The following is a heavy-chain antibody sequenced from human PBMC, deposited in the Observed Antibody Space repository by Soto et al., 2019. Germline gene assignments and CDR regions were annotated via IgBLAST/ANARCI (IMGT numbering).Heavy chain of an antibody. J-gene: IGHJ2*01. D-gene: IGHD3-10*01. CDR2: IDPSDSYT. V-gene: IGHV5-10-1*01. CDR3: ARLLSRSFGSGNFGGWYFDL. Sequence: EVQLVQSGAEVKKPGESLRISCKGSGYSFTSYWISWVRQMPGKGLEWMGRIDPSDSYTNYSPSFQGHVTITADKSIGPAYLPWSSLKAAYTATYYCARLLSRSFGSGNFGGWYFDLWGRGTLVPVPS. CDR1: GYSFTSYW.